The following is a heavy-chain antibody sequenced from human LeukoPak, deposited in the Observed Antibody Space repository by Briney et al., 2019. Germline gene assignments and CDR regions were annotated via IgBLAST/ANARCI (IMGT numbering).Heavy chain of an antibody. CDR2: IKQDGSEK. V-gene: IGHV3-7*01. Sequence: GGSLRLSCAASGFTFSSYWMSWVRQAPGKGLEWVANIKQDGSEKYYVDSVKGRFTISRDNAKNSLYLQMNSLRAEDTAVYYCARAGDGDYDLYYGMDVWGQGTTVTVSS. CDR1: GFTFSSYW. D-gene: IGHD4-17*01. J-gene: IGHJ6*02. CDR3: ARAGDGDYDLYYGMDV.